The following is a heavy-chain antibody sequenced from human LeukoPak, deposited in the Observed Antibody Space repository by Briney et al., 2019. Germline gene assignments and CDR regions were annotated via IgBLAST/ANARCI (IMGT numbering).Heavy chain of an antibody. CDR2: IRYDGSNK. J-gene: IGHJ5*02. D-gene: IGHD6-13*01. V-gene: IGHV3-30*02. CDR3: ARLRSSWEANWFDP. CDR1: GFTFSSYG. Sequence: PGGSLRLSCAASGFTFSSYGMHWVRQAPGKGLEWVAFIRYDGSNKYYADSVKGRFTISRDNSKNTLYLQMNSLRAEDTAMYYCARLRSSWEANWFDPWGQGTLVTVSS.